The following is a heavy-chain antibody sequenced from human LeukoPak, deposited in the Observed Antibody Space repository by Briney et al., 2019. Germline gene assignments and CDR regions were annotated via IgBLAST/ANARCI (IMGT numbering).Heavy chain of an antibody. Sequence: SETLSLTCTVSGYSISSGYYWGWIRQPPGKGLEWIGSIYHSGSTYYNPSLKSRVTISVDTSKNQFSLKLSSETAADTAVYYCARERLGATGYYMDVWGKGTTVTVSS. V-gene: IGHV4-38-2*02. CDR2: IYHSGST. D-gene: IGHD1-26*01. J-gene: IGHJ6*03. CDR3: ARERLGATGYYMDV. CDR1: GYSISSGYY.